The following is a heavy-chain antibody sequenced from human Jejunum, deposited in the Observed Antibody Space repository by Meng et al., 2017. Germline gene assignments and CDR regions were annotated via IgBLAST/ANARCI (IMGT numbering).Heavy chain of an antibody. V-gene: IGHV4-4*01. CDR1: GGSIRSTDW. J-gene: IGHJ4*02. Sequence: GSLRLSCAVSGGSIRSTDWWRWARQPPGKGLEWIAEITHGGDSKYNPSLNSRGTISVDMSKNQVSLKLTSVTAADTAVYFCARNVDSWGQGTLVTVSS. CDR2: ITHGGDS. CDR3: ARNVDS.